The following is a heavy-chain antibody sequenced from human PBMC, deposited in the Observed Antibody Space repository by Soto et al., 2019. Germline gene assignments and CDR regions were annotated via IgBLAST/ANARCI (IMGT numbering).Heavy chain of an antibody. Sequence: ASETLSLTCTVSGGSISSYYWSWIRQPPGKGLEWIGYIYYSGSTNYNPSLKSRVTISVDTSKNQFSLKLSSVTAADTAVYYCARAVLRYFDWLNPLYYFDYWGQGTLVTVS. J-gene: IGHJ4*02. V-gene: IGHV4-59*01. CDR1: GGSISSYY. CDR3: ARAVLRYFDWLNPLYYFDY. CDR2: IYYSGST. D-gene: IGHD3-9*01.